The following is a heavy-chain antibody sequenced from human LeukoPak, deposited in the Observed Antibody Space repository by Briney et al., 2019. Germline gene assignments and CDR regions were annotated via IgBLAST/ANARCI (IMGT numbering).Heavy chain of an antibody. J-gene: IGHJ4*02. V-gene: IGHV3-23*01. CDR2: ISGSGGNT. D-gene: IGHD2-2*01. Sequence: GGSLRLSCAASGFTFSTYAMSWVRQAPGKGLEWVSAISGSGGNTYYAASVKGRFTISRDNSKNTLYLQMNSLRAEDTALYYCAKSGRYCSSTSCFYSGQGTLVTVSS. CDR1: GFTFSTYA. CDR3: AKSGRYCSSTSCFY.